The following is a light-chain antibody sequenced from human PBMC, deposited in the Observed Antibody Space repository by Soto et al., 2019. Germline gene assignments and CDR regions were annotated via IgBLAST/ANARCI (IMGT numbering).Light chain of an antibody. CDR2: DVS. Sequence: EIVMTQSPDTLSVSPGERATLTCRAGQGVTTNFAWYQQKSGQSPRLLIYDVSIRATGVPARFSATGSETDFTLTISGLQSVDSAVYFCQQYNNWPFSFGQGTRLEIK. CDR1: QGVTTN. CDR3: QQYNNWPFS. V-gene: IGKV3-15*01. J-gene: IGKJ5*01.